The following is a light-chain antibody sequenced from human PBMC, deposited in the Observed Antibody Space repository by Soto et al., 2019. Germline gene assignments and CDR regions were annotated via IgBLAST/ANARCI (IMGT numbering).Light chain of an antibody. CDR2: EVS. V-gene: IGLV2-14*01. CDR3: SSYTSSSTLAV. CDR1: SSDVGGYNY. J-gene: IGLJ2*01. Sequence: QSALTQPASVSGSPGQSITISCTGTSSDVGGYNYVSWYQQHPGTAPKLVIYEVSDRPSGVSNRFSGSKSGNTASLTISGLQAEDEADYYCSSYTSSSTLAVFGGGTKLTVL.